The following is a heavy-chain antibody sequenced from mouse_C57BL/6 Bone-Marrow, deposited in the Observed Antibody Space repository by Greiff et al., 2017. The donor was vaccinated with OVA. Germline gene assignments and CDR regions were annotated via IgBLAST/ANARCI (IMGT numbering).Heavy chain of an antibody. D-gene: IGHD2-5*01. CDR1: GYTFTSYG. Sequence: QVQLKESGAELARPGASVKLSCKASGYTFTSYGISWVKQRTGQGLEWIGEIYPRSGNTYYNEKFKGKATLTADKSSSTAYMELRSLTSEDSAVYFWARTKLDSNYVWFAYWGQGTLVTVSA. V-gene: IGHV1-81*01. CDR2: IYPRSGNT. J-gene: IGHJ3*01. CDR3: ARTKLDSNYVWFAY.